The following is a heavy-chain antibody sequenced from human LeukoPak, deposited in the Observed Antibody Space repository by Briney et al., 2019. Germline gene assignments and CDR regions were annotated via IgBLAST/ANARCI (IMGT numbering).Heavy chain of an antibody. CDR1: GGTFSSYA. CDR2: IIPILGIA. D-gene: IGHD3-22*01. CDR3: ARGPVRNYYDSSGSAFDI. V-gene: IGHV1-69*04. Sequence: SVNVSCKASGGTFSSYAISWVRQAPGQGLEWMGRIIPILGIANYAQKFQGRVTITADKSTSTAYMELSSLRSEDTAVYYCARGPVRNYYDSSGSAFDIWGQGTMVTVSS. J-gene: IGHJ3*02.